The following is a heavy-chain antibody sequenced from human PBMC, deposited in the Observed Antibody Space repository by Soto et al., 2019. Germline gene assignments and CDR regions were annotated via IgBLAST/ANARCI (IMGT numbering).Heavy chain of an antibody. J-gene: IGHJ3*02. CDR1: GDSVSSNSAA. CDR3: ARGGLAVAGTLDDALDI. V-gene: IGHV6-1*01. Sequence: SQTLSLTCAISGDSVSSNSAAWNWIRQSPSRGLEWLGRTYYRSKWYNDYAVSVKSRITINPDTSKNQFSLQLNSVTPEDTAVYYCARGGLAVAGTLDDALDIWGQGTMVTVSS. D-gene: IGHD6-19*01. CDR2: TYYRSKWYN.